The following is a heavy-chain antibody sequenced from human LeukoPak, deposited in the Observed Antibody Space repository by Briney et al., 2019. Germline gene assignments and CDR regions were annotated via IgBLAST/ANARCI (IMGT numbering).Heavy chain of an antibody. Sequence: SETLSLTCTVSGGSISSSSYYWGWIRQPPGKGLEWIGSLYYSGSTYYNPSLKSRVTMSVDTSKNQFSLKMNSATAADTAVYFCARGGPTYYYDSSGYPLDYWGQGTLVTVSS. D-gene: IGHD3-22*01. CDR3: ARGGPTYYYDSSGYPLDY. V-gene: IGHV4-39*07. J-gene: IGHJ4*02. CDR1: GGSISSSSYY. CDR2: LYYSGST.